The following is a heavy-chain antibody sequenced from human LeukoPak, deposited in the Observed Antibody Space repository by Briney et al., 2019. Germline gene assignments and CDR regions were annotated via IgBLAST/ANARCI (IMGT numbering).Heavy chain of an antibody. CDR2: INHSGST. CDR1: GGSFSGYY. Sequence: PSETLSLTCAVYGGSFSGYYRSWIRQPPGKGLEWIGEINHSGSTNYNPSLKSRVTISVDTSKNQFSLKLSSVTAADTAVYYCARVYCSSTSCYGYYYYGMDVWGQGTTVTVSS. J-gene: IGHJ6*02. D-gene: IGHD2-2*01. CDR3: ARVYCSSTSCYGYYYYGMDV. V-gene: IGHV4-34*01.